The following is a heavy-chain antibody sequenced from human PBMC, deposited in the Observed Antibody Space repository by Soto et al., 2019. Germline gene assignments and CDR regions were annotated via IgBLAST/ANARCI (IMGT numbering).Heavy chain of an antibody. CDR3: AREDIAAAGYFDY. D-gene: IGHD6-13*01. J-gene: IGHJ4*02. Sequence: GGSLRLSCAASGFIFSSYWMHWVRQAPGKGLVWVSRIRNDGSSTTYADSVKGRFTISRDNAKNTLYLQVTSLRAEDTAVYYCAREDIAAAGYFDYWGQGTLVTVAS. CDR1: GFIFSSYW. V-gene: IGHV3-74*01. CDR2: IRNDGSST.